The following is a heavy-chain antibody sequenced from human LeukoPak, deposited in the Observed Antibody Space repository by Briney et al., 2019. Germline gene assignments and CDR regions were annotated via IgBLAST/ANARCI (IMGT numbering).Heavy chain of an antibody. CDR2: IYTSGST. V-gene: IGHV4-61*02. J-gene: IGHJ3*02. Sequence: SETLSLTCTVSGGSISSGSYYWSWIRQPAGKGLEWIGRIYTSGSTNYNPSLKSRVTISVDTSKNQFSLKLSSVTAADTAVYYCARGGDAFDIWGQGTMVTVSS. CDR1: GGSISSGSYY. CDR3: ARGGDAFDI.